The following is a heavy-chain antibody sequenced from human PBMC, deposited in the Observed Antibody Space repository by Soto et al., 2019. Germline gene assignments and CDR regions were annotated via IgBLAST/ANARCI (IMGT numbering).Heavy chain of an antibody. CDR3: ARDREAGYNFYYGMDV. V-gene: IGHV4-4*07. J-gene: IGHJ6*02. D-gene: IGHD6-19*01. Sequence: SQTLSLTCSVSGADINTYSWTWIRQPAGKGLEWIGRISTSASINYNPSLRGRVTLSVDTSTNQVSLKLASVTAADTAVYYCARDREAGYNFYYGMDVWGQGTTVTVSS. CDR1: GADINTYS. CDR2: ISTSASI.